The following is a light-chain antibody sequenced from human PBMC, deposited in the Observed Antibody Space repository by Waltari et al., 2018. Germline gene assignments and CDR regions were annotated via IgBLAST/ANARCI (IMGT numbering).Light chain of an antibody. Sequence: DVVMTQSPRSLSVTLGQPASISCRSSQSLVHSDGDTYLHWFQQRPGQSPRRLINKVSVRDPGCPDRFSGSGSGTDFTLEISTVEAEDVGVYYCMQSTHWPPWTFGQGTKVEIK. CDR2: KVS. CDR3: MQSTHWPPWT. J-gene: IGKJ1*01. CDR1: QSLVHSDGDTY. V-gene: IGKV2-30*02.